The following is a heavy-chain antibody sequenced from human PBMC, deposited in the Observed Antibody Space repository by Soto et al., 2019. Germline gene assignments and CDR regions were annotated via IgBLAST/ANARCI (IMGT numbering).Heavy chain of an antibody. J-gene: IGHJ4*02. CDR2: MNPNSGNT. Sequence: ASVKFSCKASGYTFTSYDINWVRQATGQGLEWMGWMNPNSGNTGYAQKFQGRVTMTRNTSISTAYMELSSLRSEDTAVYYCARGRNMVATTGIGYWGQGTLVTVSS. D-gene: IGHD5-12*01. CDR1: GYTFTSYD. V-gene: IGHV1-8*01. CDR3: ARGRNMVATTGIGY.